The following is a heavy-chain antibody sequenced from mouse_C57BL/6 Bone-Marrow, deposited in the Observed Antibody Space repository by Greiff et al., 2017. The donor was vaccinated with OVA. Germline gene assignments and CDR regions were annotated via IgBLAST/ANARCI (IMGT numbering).Heavy chain of an antibody. Sequence: QVQLQESGAELAKPGASVKLSCKASGYTFTSYWMHWVKQRPGQGLEWIGYINPSSGYTKYNQKFKVKATLTADKSSSTAYMQLSSLTYEDSAVYYCVPSPAWFAYWGQGTLVTVSA. V-gene: IGHV1-7*01. D-gene: IGHD6-1*01. CDR2: INPSSGYT. CDR3: VPSPAWFAY. J-gene: IGHJ3*01. CDR1: GYTFTSYW.